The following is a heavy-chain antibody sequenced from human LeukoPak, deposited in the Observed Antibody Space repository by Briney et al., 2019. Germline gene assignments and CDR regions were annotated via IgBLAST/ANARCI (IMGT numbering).Heavy chain of an antibody. CDR1: GGSISSYY. Sequence: SETLSLTCTVSGGSISSYYWSWIRQPPGKGLEWIGYIYYSGSTNYNPSLKSRVTISVDTSKNQFSLKLSTVTAADTAVYYCARSVTIFGVVVDYWGQGTLVTVSS. J-gene: IGHJ4*02. V-gene: IGHV4-59*12. CDR2: IYYSGST. D-gene: IGHD3-3*01. CDR3: ARSVTIFGVVVDY.